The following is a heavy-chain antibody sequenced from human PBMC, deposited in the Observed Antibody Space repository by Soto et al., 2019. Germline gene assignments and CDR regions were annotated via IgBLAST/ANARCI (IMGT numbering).Heavy chain of an antibody. CDR3: ARHRGPYGDYYYGMDV. D-gene: IGHD4-17*01. Sequence: QVQLVQSGAEVKKPGSSVKVSCKASGGTFSSYAISWVRQAPGQGLEWMGGIIPIFGTANYAQKFQGRVTITADESTGTAYMELSSLRSEDTAVYYCARHRGPYGDYYYGMDVWGQGTTVTVSS. V-gene: IGHV1-69*12. CDR1: GGTFSSYA. CDR2: IIPIFGTA. J-gene: IGHJ6*02.